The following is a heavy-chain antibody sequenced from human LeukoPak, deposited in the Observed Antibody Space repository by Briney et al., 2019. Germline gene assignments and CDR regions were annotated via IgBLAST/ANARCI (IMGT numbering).Heavy chain of an antibody. D-gene: IGHD2-2*01. Sequence: GGSLRLSCAASGFTFSTYAMSWVRQAPGKGLEWVSSISGSGGSTFYADSVKGRFTISRDKCKNRLYVQMNSLRGEETAVYYCAKGRGECIITSCPTPFDSWGQGTLVTVSS. CDR3: AKGRGECIITSCPTPFDS. CDR1: GFTFSTYA. CDR2: ISGSGGST. J-gene: IGHJ4*02. V-gene: IGHV3-23*01.